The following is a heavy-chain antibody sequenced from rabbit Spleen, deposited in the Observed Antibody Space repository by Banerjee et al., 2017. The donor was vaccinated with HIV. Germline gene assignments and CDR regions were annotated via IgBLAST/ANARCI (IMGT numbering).Heavy chain of an antibody. V-gene: IGHV1S40*01. Sequence: QSLEESGGGLVQPEGSLTLTCTASGFSFSSSYYMCWVRQAPGKGLEWIGCIYTGGSGSTAYASWAKGRFTVSKTSSTTVTLQLNSLTAADTATYFCARHHAGDTYYGAMDLWGQGTLVTVS. J-gene: IGHJ6*01. CDR2: IYTGGSGST. CDR3: ARHHAGDTYYGAMDL. D-gene: IGHD4-2*01. CDR1: GFSFSSSYY.